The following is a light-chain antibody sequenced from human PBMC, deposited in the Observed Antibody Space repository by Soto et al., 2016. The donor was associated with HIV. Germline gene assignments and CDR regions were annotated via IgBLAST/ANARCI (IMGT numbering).Light chain of an antibody. CDR1: NIGSKT. CDR2: DDK. V-gene: IGLV3-21*03. J-gene: IGLJ2*01. Sequence: SYVLIQPPSVSVAPGKTAEINCGGNNIGSKTVQWYQQKPGQAPVVVVYDDKDRPPGIPERFSGSNSGDTATLTINRVEAGDEADYYCQMWDTSSDHPVPFGGGTKLTVL. CDR3: QMWDTSSDHPVP.